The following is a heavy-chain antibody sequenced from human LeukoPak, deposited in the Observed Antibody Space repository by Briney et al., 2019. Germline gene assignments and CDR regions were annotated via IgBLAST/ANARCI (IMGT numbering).Heavy chain of an antibody. Sequence: ASVKVSCKASGYTFTSYGISWVRQAPGQGLEWMGWISAYNGNTNYAQKLHGRVTMATDTATSTAYMELRSLRADDTAVYYCAREGYCSSTSCRFLDYWGQGTLVTVSS. CDR3: AREGYCSSTSCRFLDY. CDR1: GYTFTSYG. CDR2: ISAYNGNT. V-gene: IGHV1-18*01. D-gene: IGHD2-2*01. J-gene: IGHJ4*02.